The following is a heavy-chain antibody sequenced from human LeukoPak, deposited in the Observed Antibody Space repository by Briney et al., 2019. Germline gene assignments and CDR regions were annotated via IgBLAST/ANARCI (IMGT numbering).Heavy chain of an antibody. CDR1: GGSISNSSSY. Sequence: SETLSLNCTVSGGSISNSSSYWGWIRQPPGRGLEWIGSIYYSGSTYNNPSLKSRVTISVDTSKNQFSLKLSSVTAADTAVYYCASLSSAPGPPIDYWGQGTLVTVSS. CDR3: ASLSSAPGPPIDY. J-gene: IGHJ4*02. CDR2: IYYSGST. V-gene: IGHV4-39*01. D-gene: IGHD2/OR15-2a*01.